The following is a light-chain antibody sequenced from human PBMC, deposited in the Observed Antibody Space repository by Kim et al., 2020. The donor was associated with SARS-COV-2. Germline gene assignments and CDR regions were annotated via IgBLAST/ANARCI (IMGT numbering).Light chain of an antibody. CDR3: NSRDTSDNHLVV. CDR2: GKD. CDR1: SLRSYY. V-gene: IGLV3-19*01. J-gene: IGLJ2*01. Sequence: GQTIRITCQGDSLRSYYASWYQQKLGQAPVLVIYGKDNRPSGIPDRFSGSSSGNTASLTITGTQAEDEADYYCNSRDTSDNHLVVFGGGTQLTVL.